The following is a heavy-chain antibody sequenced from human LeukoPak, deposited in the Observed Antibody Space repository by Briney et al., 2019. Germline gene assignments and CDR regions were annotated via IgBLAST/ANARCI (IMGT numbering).Heavy chain of an antibody. J-gene: IGHJ6*03. V-gene: IGHV4-4*07. D-gene: IGHD3-22*01. Sequence: PSETLSLTCTVSGGSIINYYWSWIRQSAGTGLEWVGRIYITGSTNYNPSLQSRRSMSVDTSKNQFSLRLTSVSAADTAVYYCARLKYYDSTGYSPGYYMDVWGKGITVTVSS. CDR2: IYITGST. CDR3: ARLKYYDSTGYSPGYYMDV. CDR1: GGSIINYY.